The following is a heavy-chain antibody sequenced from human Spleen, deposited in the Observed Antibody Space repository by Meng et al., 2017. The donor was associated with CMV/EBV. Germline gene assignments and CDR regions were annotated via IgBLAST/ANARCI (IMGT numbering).Heavy chain of an antibody. CDR3: ARGPPLRYFDWPSYDY. CDR1: GGSISSYY. J-gene: IGHJ4*02. CDR2: IYTSGST. Sequence: QLQESGPGLVKPSETLSLTCTVSGGSISSYYWSWIRQPAGKGLEWIGRIYTSGSTNYNPSLKSRVTMSVDTSKNQFSLKLSSVTAADTAVYYCARGPPLRYFDWPSYDYWGQGTLVTVFS. D-gene: IGHD3-9*01. V-gene: IGHV4-4*07.